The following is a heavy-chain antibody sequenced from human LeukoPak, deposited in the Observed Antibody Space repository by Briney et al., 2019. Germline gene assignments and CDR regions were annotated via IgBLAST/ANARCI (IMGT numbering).Heavy chain of an antibody. CDR3: AKTRGGGSRGSLDY. V-gene: IGHV3-43D*03. CDR1: GFTFDDYA. Sequence: GGSLRLSCAASGFTFDDYAMHWVRQAPGKGLEWVSLISWDGGSTYYADSVKGRFTISRDNSKNSLYLQMNSLRAEDTALYYCAKTRGGGSRGSLDYWGQGTLVTVSS. J-gene: IGHJ4*02. D-gene: IGHD2-15*01. CDR2: ISWDGGST.